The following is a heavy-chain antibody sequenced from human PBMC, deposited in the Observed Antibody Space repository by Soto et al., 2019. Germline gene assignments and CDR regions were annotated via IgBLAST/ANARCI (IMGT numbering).Heavy chain of an antibody. CDR1: GFTFSSYS. V-gene: IGHV3-48*01. CDR2: ISSSSSTI. Sequence: PGGSLRLSCAASGFTFSSYSMNWVRQAPGKGLEWVSYISSSSSTIYYADSVKGRFTISRDNAKNSLYLQMNSLRAEDTAVYYCAREGLEPTHWFDPWGQGTLVTVSS. J-gene: IGHJ5*02. CDR3: AREGLEPTHWFDP. D-gene: IGHD1-1*01.